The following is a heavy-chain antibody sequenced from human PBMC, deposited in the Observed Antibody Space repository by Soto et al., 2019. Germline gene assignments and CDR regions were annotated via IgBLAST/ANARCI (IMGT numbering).Heavy chain of an antibody. CDR3: ARENYRYSGSYSRVSGMDV. V-gene: IGHV3-30-3*01. D-gene: IGHD1-26*01. CDR1: GFTFSSYA. CDR2: ISYDGSNK. J-gene: IGHJ6*02. Sequence: GGSLRLSCAASGFTFSSYAMHWVRQAPGKGLEWVAVISYDGSNKYYADSVKGRFTISRDNSKNTLYLQMNSLRAEDTAVYYCARENYRYSGSYSRVSGMDVWGQGTTVTISS.